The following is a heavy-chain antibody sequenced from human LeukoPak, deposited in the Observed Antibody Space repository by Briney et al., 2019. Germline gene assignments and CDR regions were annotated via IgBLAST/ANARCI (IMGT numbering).Heavy chain of an antibody. D-gene: IGHD6-6*01. J-gene: IGHJ4*02. V-gene: IGHV3-66*01. CDR1: GFTVSSNY. Sequence: PGGSLRLSCAASGFTVSSNYMSWVRQAPGKGLEWVSVIYSGGSTYYADSVKGRFTISRDNSKSTLYLQMNSLRAEDTAVYYCARSIGYSSSPVDYWGQGTLVTVSS. CDR2: IYSGGST. CDR3: ARSIGYSSSPVDY.